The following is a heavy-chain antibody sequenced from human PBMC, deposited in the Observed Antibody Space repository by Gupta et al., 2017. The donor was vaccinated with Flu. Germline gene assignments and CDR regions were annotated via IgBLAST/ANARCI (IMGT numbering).Heavy chain of an antibody. V-gene: IGHV3-15*01. Sequence: EARLVQSGGGLVKPGESLRLSCAASGFTFSNAWMNWVCQAPGKGPEWVGRIKRKSDGGTIHYAEPVKGRFTISRDDSKNTLYLQMNSLKTEDTAVYYCTTDQGYIYYFDYWGQGTLVTVSS. J-gene: IGHJ4*02. CDR1: GFTFSNAW. CDR2: IKRKSDGGTI. D-gene: IGHD5-18*01. CDR3: TTDQGYIYYFDY.